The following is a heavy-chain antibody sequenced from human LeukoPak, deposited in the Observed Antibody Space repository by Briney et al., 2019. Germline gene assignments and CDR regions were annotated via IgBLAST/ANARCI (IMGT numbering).Heavy chain of an antibody. J-gene: IGHJ3*02. Sequence: SETLSLTCTVSGGSISSHYWSWIRQPPGKGLEWIGYISNSGSTNYNPSLKSRVTISLDTCKNQFSLKLSSVTAADTAVYYCARGQVIGSGAFDIWGQGTILTVSS. V-gene: IGHV4-59*11. CDR1: GGSISSHY. CDR2: ISNSGST. D-gene: IGHD2/OR15-2a*01. CDR3: ARGQVIGSGAFDI.